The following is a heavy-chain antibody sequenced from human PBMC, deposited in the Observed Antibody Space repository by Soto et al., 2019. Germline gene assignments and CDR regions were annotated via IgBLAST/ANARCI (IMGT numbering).Heavy chain of an antibody. CDR3: AKAYAVPAATASFDY. V-gene: IGHV3-30*18. D-gene: IGHD2-2*01. J-gene: IGHJ4*02. CDR2: ISYDGMNK. Sequence: GGSLRLSCAASGFTFSSYGMHWVRQAPGKGLEWVAVISYDGMNKYYAASVKGRFSISRDNSKNTLYLQMDSLRAEDTALYYSAKAYAVPAATASFDYWGQGTLVTVSS. CDR1: GFTFSSYG.